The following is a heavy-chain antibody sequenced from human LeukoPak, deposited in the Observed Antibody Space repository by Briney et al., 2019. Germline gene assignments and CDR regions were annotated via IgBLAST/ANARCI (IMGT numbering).Heavy chain of an antibody. J-gene: IGHJ4*02. Sequence: GGSLRLSCAASGFTFDDYAMHWVRQAPGKGLEWVSLISWDGGSSYYADSVKGRFTISRDNSKNSLYLQMNSLRAEDTALYYCAKDSVAVTGTGNIDYWGQGTLVSVSS. CDR1: GFTFDDYA. V-gene: IGHV3-43D*03. CDR3: AKDSVAVTGTGNIDY. D-gene: IGHD6-19*01. CDR2: ISWDGGSS.